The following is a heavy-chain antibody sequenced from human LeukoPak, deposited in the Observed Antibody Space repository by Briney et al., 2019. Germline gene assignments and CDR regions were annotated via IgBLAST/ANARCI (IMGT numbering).Heavy chain of an antibody. J-gene: IGHJ5*02. Sequence: SETLSLTCTVSGGSISSSSYYWSWIRQPPGKGLEWIGEINHSGSTNYNPPLKSRVTISVDTSKNQFSLKLSSVTAADTAVYYCARVPRYLSGSHTWGQGTLVTVSS. V-gene: IGHV4-39*07. CDR1: GGSISSSSYY. D-gene: IGHD1-26*01. CDR2: INHSGST. CDR3: ARVPRYLSGSHT.